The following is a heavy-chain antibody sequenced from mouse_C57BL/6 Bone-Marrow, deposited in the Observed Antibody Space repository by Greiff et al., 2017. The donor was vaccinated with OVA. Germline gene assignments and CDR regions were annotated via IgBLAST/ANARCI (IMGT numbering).Heavy chain of an antibody. CDR1: GYTFTSYW. CDR3: ARNPLMTTVGGYFEV. J-gene: IGHJ1*03. D-gene: IGHD1-1*01. Sequence: QVQLQQPGAELVMPGASVKLSCKASGYTFTSYWMHWVKQRPGQGLEWIGEIDPSDSYTTYNQKFKGKSTLTVAKSSSTAYMQLSSLTSEDSAVYYCARNPLMTTVGGYFEVWGTGTTVTVSS. V-gene: IGHV1-69*01. CDR2: IDPSDSYT.